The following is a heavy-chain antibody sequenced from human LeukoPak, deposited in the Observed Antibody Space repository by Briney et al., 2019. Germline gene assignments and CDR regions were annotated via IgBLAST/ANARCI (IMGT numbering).Heavy chain of an antibody. D-gene: IGHD3-22*01. Sequence: PGGSLRLSCAASGFTFSSHEMNWVRQAPGRGLEWVSCISSSGSTIYYADSVKGRFTISRDNAKNSLYLQMNSLRAEDTAVYYCAREVHYYDSSGYFSNWFDPWGQGTLVTVSS. CDR2: ISSSGSTI. CDR3: AREVHYYDSSGYFSNWFDP. J-gene: IGHJ5*02. CDR1: GFTFSSHE. V-gene: IGHV3-48*03.